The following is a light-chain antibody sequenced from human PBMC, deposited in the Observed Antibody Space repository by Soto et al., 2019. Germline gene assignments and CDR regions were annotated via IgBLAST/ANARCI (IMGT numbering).Light chain of an antibody. Sequence: DIQMTQSPSTLSASVGDRVTITCRASQSISSWLAWYQQKPGKAPKLLIYDASNLESGVPSTFSGSGSGTEFTLTISRLQPDDFASYYCQQYNSYPRTFGGGTKVEIK. V-gene: IGKV1-5*01. CDR2: DAS. J-gene: IGKJ4*01. CDR1: QSISSW. CDR3: QQYNSYPRT.